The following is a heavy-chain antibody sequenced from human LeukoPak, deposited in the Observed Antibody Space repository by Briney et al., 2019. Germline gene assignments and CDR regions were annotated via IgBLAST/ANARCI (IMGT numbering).Heavy chain of an antibody. CDR1: GFTFSSYA. CDR2: ISYDGSNK. V-gene: IGHV3-30*04. CDR3: ARDFDY. J-gene: IGHJ4*02. Sequence: GRSLRLSCATSGFTFSSYAMHWVRQAPGKGLEWVAVISYDGSNKYYADSVKGRFTISRDNSKNTLYLQMNSLRAEDTAVYYCARDFDYWGQGTLVTVSS.